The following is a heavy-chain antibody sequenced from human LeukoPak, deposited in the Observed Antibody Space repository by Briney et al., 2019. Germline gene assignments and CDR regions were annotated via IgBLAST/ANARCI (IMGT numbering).Heavy chain of an antibody. V-gene: IGHV4-61*02. CDR2: MYTSGST. D-gene: IGHD3-10*01. CDR3: ARLMVRGVNFDY. J-gene: IGHJ4*02. CDR1: GGSISSGRYY. Sequence: PSQTLSLTCTVSGGSISSGRYYWSWIPQTAGKGQEWIGRMYTSGSTNYNPSLKSQVTISVDTSKNQFSQTLSSVTDAVTAVYYCARLMVRGVNFDYWGQGTLVTVSS.